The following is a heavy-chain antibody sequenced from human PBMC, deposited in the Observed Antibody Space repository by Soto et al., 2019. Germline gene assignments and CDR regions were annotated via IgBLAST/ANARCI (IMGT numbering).Heavy chain of an antibody. CDR3: AKFARPHDYYYCMDV. CDR1: GFTFSSYA. CDR2: ISGSGGSK. V-gene: IGHV3-23*01. J-gene: IGHJ6*02. Sequence: GGSLRLSCAASGFTFSSYAMSWVRQAPGKGLEWVSAISGSGGSKYYADSVKGRFTISRDNSKNTLYLQMNSLRAEDTAVYYCAKFARPHDYYYCMDVWGQGTTVTVSS.